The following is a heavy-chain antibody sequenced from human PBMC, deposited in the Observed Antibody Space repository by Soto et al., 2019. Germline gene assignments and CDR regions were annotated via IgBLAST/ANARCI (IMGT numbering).Heavy chain of an antibody. J-gene: IGHJ4*02. CDR3: ARDKHGDHTSPTFSFDY. Sequence: QVQLVQSGAEVKKPGSSVKVSCKASGGTFSSYAISCVRQAPGQGLEWMGGIISIFGTANYAQKFQGRVTITADESTSTAYMELSSLRSEDTAVYYCARDKHGDHTSPTFSFDYWGQGTLVTVSS. D-gene: IGHD4-17*01. CDR1: GGTFSSYA. V-gene: IGHV1-69*12. CDR2: IISIFGTA.